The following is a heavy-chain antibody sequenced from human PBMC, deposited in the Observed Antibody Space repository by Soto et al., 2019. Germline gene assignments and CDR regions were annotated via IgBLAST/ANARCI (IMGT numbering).Heavy chain of an antibody. J-gene: IGHJ6*02. D-gene: IGHD3-10*01. CDR2: INHSGST. CDR1: GGSFSGYY. CDR3: ARRFTMVRGVPAPYYYYYGMDV. Sequence: SETLSLTCAVYGGSFSGYYWSWIRQPPVKVLEWIGEINHSGSTNYNPSLKSRVTISVDTSKNQFSLKLSSVTAADTAVYYCARRFTMVRGVPAPYYYYYGMDVWGQGTTVTVSS. V-gene: IGHV4-34*01.